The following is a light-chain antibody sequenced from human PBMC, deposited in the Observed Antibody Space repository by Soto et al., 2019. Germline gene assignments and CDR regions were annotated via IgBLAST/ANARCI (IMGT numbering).Light chain of an antibody. CDR1: QSISSY. Sequence: NITCLASQSISSYLNWYQQKPGKVPKRLIYGASSLQSGVPSRFGGSGSGTEFTLTISCLQPEDFATYFCLQHNSYAWRFGKGTMVDIK. CDR2: GAS. CDR3: LQHNSYAWR. V-gene: IGKV1-17*01. J-gene: IGKJ1*01.